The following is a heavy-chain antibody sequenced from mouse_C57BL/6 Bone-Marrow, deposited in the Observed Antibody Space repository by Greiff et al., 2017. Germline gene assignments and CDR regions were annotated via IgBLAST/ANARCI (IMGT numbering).Heavy chain of an antibody. V-gene: IGHV5-9-1*02. CDR1: GFTFSSYA. CDR3: TRVIYYDYDGTGYFDV. J-gene: IGHJ1*03. Sequence: LVESGEGLVKPGGSLKLSCAASGFTFSSYAMSWVRQTPEKRLEWVAYISSGGDYIYYADTVKGRFTISRDNARNTLYLQMSSLKSEDTAMYYCTRVIYYDYDGTGYFDVWGTGTTVTVSS. D-gene: IGHD2-4*01. CDR2: ISSGGDYI.